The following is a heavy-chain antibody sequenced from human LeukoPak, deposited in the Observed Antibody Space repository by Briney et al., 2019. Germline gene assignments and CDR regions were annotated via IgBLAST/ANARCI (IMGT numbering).Heavy chain of an antibody. V-gene: IGHV3-9*01. CDR3: AKAPNYYDSSGYS. CDR1: GFTFDDYA. D-gene: IGHD3-22*01. Sequence: GGSLRLSCAASGFTFDDYAMHWVRQAPGKGPEWVSGISWNSGSIGYADSVKGRFTISRDNAKNSLYLQMNSLRAEDTALYYCAKAPNYYDSSGYSWGQGTLVTVSS. CDR2: ISWNSGSI. J-gene: IGHJ4*02.